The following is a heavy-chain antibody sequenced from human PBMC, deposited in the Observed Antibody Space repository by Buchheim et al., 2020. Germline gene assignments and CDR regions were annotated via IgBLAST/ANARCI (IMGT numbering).Heavy chain of an antibody. CDR3: ASALNTAVHRRVLGH. Sequence: QVQLVQSGAEVKEPGASVKVSCKTSGYIFSNYDINWVRQAPGQGLEWMGWLNSNSGSSGYAQKFQGRPTMTWNTSITTAYMGLCSLRSDDTGVYYCASALNTAVHRRVLGHWGQGTL. D-gene: IGHD3-10*01. CDR2: LNSNSGSS. V-gene: IGHV1-8*01. J-gene: IGHJ4*02. CDR1: GYIFSNYD.